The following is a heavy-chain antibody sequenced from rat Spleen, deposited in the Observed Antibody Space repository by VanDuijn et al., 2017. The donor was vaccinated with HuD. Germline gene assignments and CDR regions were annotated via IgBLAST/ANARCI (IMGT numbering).Heavy chain of an antibody. CDR1: GFTFSDYY. CDR3: TRGGYYRC. CDR2: IRYDGSST. V-gene: IGHV5-29*01. D-gene: IGHD1-1*01. Sequence: EVQLVESGGGLVQPGRSLKLSCAASGFTFSDYYMAWVRQGPTQGLEWVATIRYDGSSTYYRDSVKGRFTISRDTAESTLYLQMYGLRSEDTATYYCTRGGYYRCWGQGVMVTVSS. J-gene: IGHJ2*01.